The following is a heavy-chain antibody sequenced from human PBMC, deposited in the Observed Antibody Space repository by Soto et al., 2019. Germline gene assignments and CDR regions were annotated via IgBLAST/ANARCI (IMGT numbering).Heavy chain of an antibody. V-gene: IGHV3-11*01. J-gene: IGHJ4*02. CDR1: GFTFSDYY. CDR2: ISSSGSTI. Sequence: QVQLVESGGGLVKPGGSLRLSCAASGFTFSDYYMSWIRQAPGKGLEWVSYISSSGSTIYYADSVKGRFTISGDTAENSLYLQMNSLRAEDTAVYYCARVERGITIFGVVIPPFDYWGQGTLVTVSS. D-gene: IGHD3-3*01. CDR3: ARVERGITIFGVVIPPFDY.